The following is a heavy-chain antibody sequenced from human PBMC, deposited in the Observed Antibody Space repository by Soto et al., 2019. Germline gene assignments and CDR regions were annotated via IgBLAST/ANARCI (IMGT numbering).Heavy chain of an antibody. D-gene: IGHD3-3*01. V-gene: IGHV3-11*01. Sequence: QVQLVESGGGLVKPGGSLRLSCAASGFTFSDYYMSWIRQAPGKGLEWVSYISSSGSTIYYADSVKGRFTTSRDNAKNSLYLQMNSLRAEDTAVYYCARDSPPKSYDFWSGYDFGLDYWGQGTLVTVSS. CDR2: ISSSGSTI. J-gene: IGHJ4*02. CDR3: ARDSPPKSYDFWSGYDFGLDY. CDR1: GFTFSDYY.